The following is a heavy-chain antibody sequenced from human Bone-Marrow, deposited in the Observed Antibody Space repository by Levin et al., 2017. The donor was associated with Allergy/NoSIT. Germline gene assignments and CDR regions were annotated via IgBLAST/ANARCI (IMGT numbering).Heavy chain of an antibody. Sequence: GGSLRLSCGASGSDFDDYGMSWVRQAPGRGLEWVSGINWNGGIISYADSVKGRFTISRDNAKNSLYLQMNSLRAEDTALYYCARDFGSGSSVADFWGQGTLVVVSS. CDR3: ARDFGSGSSVADF. D-gene: IGHD3-10*01. CDR2: INWNGGII. V-gene: IGHV3-20*04. J-gene: IGHJ4*02. CDR1: GSDFDDYG.